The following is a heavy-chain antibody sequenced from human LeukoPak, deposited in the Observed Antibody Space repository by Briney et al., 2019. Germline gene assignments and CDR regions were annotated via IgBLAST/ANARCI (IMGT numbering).Heavy chain of an antibody. D-gene: IGHD5-18*01. V-gene: IGHV1-69*13. CDR2: IIPIFGTA. Sequence: SVKVSCKASGGTFSSYAISWVRQAPGQGLEWMGGIIPIFGTANYAQKFQGRVAITADESTSTAYMELSSLRSEDTAVYYCASVVGYSYGFDYWGQGTLVTVSS. J-gene: IGHJ4*02. CDR3: ASVVGYSYGFDY. CDR1: GGTFSSYA.